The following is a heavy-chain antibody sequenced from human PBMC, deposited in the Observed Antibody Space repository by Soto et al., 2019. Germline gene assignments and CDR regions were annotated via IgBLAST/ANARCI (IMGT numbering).Heavy chain of an antibody. CDR3: AKYGYYDSSGYPNF. D-gene: IGHD3-22*01. J-gene: IGHJ4*02. V-gene: IGHV3-7*01. Sequence: GGSLRLSCAAPGFTFSSYWMSWVRQAPKKGKERVANIKQEGSEKYYVNSVKGLFTISRDNAKNSLYLQMNSLRAEDTAVYYCAKYGYYDSSGYPNFWGQGTLVTVSS. CDR1: GFTFSSYW. CDR2: IKQEGSEK.